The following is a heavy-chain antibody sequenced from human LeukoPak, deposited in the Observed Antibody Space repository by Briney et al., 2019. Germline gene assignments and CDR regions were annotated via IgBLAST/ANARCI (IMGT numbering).Heavy chain of an antibody. CDR1: GYTFTGYY. V-gene: IGHV1-2*02. CDR2: INPNSGGT. D-gene: IGHD3-9*01. J-gene: IGHJ5*02. Sequence: ASVKVSCKASGYTFTGYYMHWVRQAPGQGLEWMGWINPNSGGTNYAQKFQGRVTMTGDTSISTAYMELSRLRSDDTAVYYCARAAGLRYFEWVSNWFDPWGQGTLVTVSS. CDR3: ARAAGLRYFEWVSNWFDP.